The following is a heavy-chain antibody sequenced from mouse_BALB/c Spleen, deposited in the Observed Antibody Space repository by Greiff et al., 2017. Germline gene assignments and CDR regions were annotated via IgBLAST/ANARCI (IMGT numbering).Heavy chain of an antibody. CDR1: GYSITSDYA. CDR2: ISYSGST. Sequence: DVQLQESGPGLVKPSQSLSLTCTVTGYSITSDYAWNWIRQFPGNKLEWMGYISYSGSTSYNPSLKSRISINRDTSKNQFFLQLNSVTTEDTATYYCAREDYGSSPAWFAYWGQGTLVTVSA. J-gene: IGHJ3*01. V-gene: IGHV3-2*02. D-gene: IGHD1-1*01. CDR3: AREDYGSSPAWFAY.